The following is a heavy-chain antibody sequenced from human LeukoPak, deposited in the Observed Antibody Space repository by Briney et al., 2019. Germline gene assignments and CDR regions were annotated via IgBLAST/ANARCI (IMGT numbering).Heavy chain of an antibody. D-gene: IGHD3-10*01. CDR1: GFTFSDYY. Sequence: GGSLRLSCAAPGFTFSDYYMSWIRQAPGKGLGWVSYISSSGSTIYYADSVKGRFTISRDNAKNSLYLQMNSLRAEDTAVYYCARVRGFGWFDPWGQGTLVTVSS. J-gene: IGHJ5*02. CDR3: ARVRGFGWFDP. CDR2: ISSSGSTI. V-gene: IGHV3-11*04.